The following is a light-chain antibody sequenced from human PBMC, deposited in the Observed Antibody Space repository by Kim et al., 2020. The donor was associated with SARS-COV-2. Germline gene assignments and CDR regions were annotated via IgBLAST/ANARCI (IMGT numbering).Light chain of an antibody. Sequence: VSPGERATLACRASQSVGSNLAWYQQKPGQAPRLLIYDASTRATGIPARFSGSGSGTEFTLTISSLQSEDFAIYYCQQSNNWPRTFGHGTKVDIK. CDR3: QQSNNWPRT. J-gene: IGKJ1*01. CDR2: DAS. CDR1: QSVGSN. V-gene: IGKV3-15*01.